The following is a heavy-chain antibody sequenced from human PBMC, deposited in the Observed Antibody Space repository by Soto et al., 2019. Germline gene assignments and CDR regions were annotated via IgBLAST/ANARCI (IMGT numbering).Heavy chain of an antibody. CDR1: GYTFTAYN. CDR2: INAGNGNT. D-gene: IGHD1-26*01. V-gene: IGHV1-3*01. Sequence: ASVKVSCKAFGYTFTAYNIHWLRQAPGQGLEWMGWINAGNGNTRSSRKFQGRVIITRDTSATTAYLQMNSLRGEDTAVNYCAILAHGKLDYWGQGALVPVSS. CDR3: AILAHGKLDY. J-gene: IGHJ4*02.